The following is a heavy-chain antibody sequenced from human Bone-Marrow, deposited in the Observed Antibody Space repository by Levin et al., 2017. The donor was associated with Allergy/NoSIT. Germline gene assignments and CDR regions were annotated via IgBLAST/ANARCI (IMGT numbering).Heavy chain of an antibody. CDR1: GFTFNIYS. CDR3: ARDPVGVSGPRYFDH. V-gene: IGHV3-30-3*01. D-gene: IGHD3-10*01. Sequence: GESLKISCAASGFTFNIYSMHWVRQAPGKGPEWVAIISSSGNLKYYADSVEGQFTISRDNSKNTLFLDLHSLRPDDTAVYYCARDPVGVSGPRYFDHWGQGTLVTVSS. CDR2: ISSSGNLK. J-gene: IGHJ4*02.